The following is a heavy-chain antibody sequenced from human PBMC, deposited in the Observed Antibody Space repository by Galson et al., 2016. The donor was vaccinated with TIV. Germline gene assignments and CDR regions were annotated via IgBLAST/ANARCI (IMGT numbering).Heavy chain of an antibody. Sequence: SLRLSCAASGFTFSSYWMSWVRQAPGKGLELVANIDRGGTEKYYVDSLKGRFTVSRDNAKNSLYLQMDSLRAEDTAVYYCARARSLGLWGQGTLVTVSS. D-gene: IGHD3-16*01. V-gene: IGHV3-7*01. CDR3: ARARSLGL. CDR2: IDRGGTEK. J-gene: IGHJ4*02. CDR1: GFTFSSYW.